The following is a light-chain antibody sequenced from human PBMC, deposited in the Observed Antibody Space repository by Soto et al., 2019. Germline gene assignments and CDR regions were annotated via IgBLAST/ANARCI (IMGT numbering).Light chain of an antibody. CDR3: QQYGSSGT. CDR1: QSVSSNY. Sequence: EIVLAQSPGALSLSRGERAARSCRASQSVSSNYLAWFQQKPGQAPRLLIYGASNRATGIPDRFSGSGSGTDFTLTISRLEPEDFAVYYCQQYGSSGTFGQGTKVDIK. J-gene: IGKJ1*01. V-gene: IGKV3-20*01. CDR2: GAS.